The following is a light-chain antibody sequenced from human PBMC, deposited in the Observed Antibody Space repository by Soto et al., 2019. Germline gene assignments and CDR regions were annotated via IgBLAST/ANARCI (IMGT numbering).Light chain of an antibody. Sequence: QSVLTQPPSVSGAPGQRVTISCTGSSSKIGAGYDVHWYQQLPGTAPKLLIYGNSNRPSGVPDRFSGSKSGTSASLAITGLQAEDEADYYCQSYDSSLSALVFGGGTKLTVL. V-gene: IGLV1-40*01. CDR1: SSKIGAGYD. J-gene: IGLJ2*01. CDR3: QSYDSSLSALV. CDR2: GNS.